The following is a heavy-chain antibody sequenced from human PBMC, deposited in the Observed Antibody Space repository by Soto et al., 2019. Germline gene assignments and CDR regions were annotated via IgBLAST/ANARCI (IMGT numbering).Heavy chain of an antibody. J-gene: IGHJ5*02. V-gene: IGHV3-43*01. D-gene: IGHD3-22*01. CDR2: ISWDGGST. CDR1: GFTFDDYT. CDR3: AKDKARAWNRYYDSSGSFDP. Sequence: PGGSLRLSCAASGFTFDDYTMHWVRQAPGKGLEWVSLISWDGGSTYYADSVKGRFTISRDNSKNSLYLQMNSLRTEDTALYYCAKDKARAWNRYYDSSGSFDPWGQGTLVTVSS.